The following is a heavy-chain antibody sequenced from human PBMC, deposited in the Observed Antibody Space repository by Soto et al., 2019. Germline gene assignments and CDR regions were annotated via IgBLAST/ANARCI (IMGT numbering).Heavy chain of an antibody. CDR3: ARDLFGEYSGYESYFDY. CDR2: INSDGSST. CDR1: GFTFSSYW. Sequence: GGSLRLSCAASGFTFSSYWMHWVRQAPGKGLVWVSRINSDGSSTSYADSVKGRFTISRDNAKSTLYLQMSSLRAEDTAVYYCARDLFGEYSGYESYFDYWGQGTLVTVSS. J-gene: IGHJ4*02. D-gene: IGHD5-12*01. V-gene: IGHV3-74*01.